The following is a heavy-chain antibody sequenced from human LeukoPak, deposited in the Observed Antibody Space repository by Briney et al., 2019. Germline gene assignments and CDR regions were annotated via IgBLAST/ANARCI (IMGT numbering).Heavy chain of an antibody. CDR3: ARHGLAGAAAGKYRAGYSSDWEGFDY. CDR1: GGSISSYY. Sequence: SETLSLTCTVSGGSISSYYWSWIRQPPGKGLEWIGYIYYSGSTNYNPSLKSRVTISVDTSKNQFSLKLSSVTAADTAVYYCARHGLAGAAAGKYRAGYSSDWEGFDYWGQGTLVTVSS. CDR2: IYYSGST. D-gene: IGHD6-13*01. J-gene: IGHJ4*02. V-gene: IGHV4-59*08.